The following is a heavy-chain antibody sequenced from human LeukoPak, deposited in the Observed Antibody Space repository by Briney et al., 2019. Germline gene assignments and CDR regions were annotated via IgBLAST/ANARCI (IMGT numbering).Heavy chain of an antibody. Sequence: SETLSLTCSVSGGSISTYYWIWIRQSPGKGLECIGYIDYSGTTNYNPSLKSRVTISVDTSENQFSLTLRSVTAADTAVFYCARGASRGFDYWGHGTLVTVSS. D-gene: IGHD5-24*01. CDR2: IDYSGTT. CDR3: ARGASRGFDY. V-gene: IGHV4-59*01. J-gene: IGHJ4*01. CDR1: GGSISTYY.